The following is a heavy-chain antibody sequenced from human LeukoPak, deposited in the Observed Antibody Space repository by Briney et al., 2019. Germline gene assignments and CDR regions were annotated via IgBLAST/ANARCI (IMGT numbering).Heavy chain of an antibody. V-gene: IGHV3-33*08. Sequence: GGSLRLSCAASGFTFSDYYMSWIRQAPGKGLEWVAVIWYDGSNKYYADSVKGRFTISRDNSKNTLYLQMNSLRAEDTAVYYCASFHHPGSYWGQGTLVTVSS. CDR3: ASFHHPGSY. CDR2: IWYDGSNK. D-gene: IGHD1-14*01. J-gene: IGHJ4*02. CDR1: GFTFSDYY.